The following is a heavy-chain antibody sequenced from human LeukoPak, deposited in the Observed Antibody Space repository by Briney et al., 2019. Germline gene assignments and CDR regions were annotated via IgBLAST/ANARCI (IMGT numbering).Heavy chain of an antibody. CDR3: ARGLLFAGNSYFDY. CDR2: IYYSGST. D-gene: IGHD4-23*01. Sequence: SQTLSLTCTVSGGSISSGDYYWSWIRQPPGKGLEWIGYIYYSGSTYYNPSLKSRVTISVDTSKNQFSLKVNSVTAADTAVYYCARGLLFAGNSYFDYWGQGVLVTVSS. J-gene: IGHJ4*02. CDR1: GGSISSGDYY. V-gene: IGHV4-30-4*01.